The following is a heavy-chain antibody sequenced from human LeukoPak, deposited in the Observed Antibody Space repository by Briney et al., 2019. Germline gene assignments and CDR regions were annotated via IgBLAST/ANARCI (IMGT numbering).Heavy chain of an antibody. J-gene: IGHJ6*03. CDR1: GYTFTGYY. V-gene: IGHV1-2*02. Sequence: ASVKVSCKASGYTFTGYYMHWVRQAPGQGLEWMGWINPNSGGTNYAQKFQGRVTMTRDTSISTAYMELSRLRSDDTAVYYCAKPGVSGSYPYYYYYMDVWGKGTTVTVSS. D-gene: IGHD1-26*01. CDR3: AKPGVSGSYPYYYYYMDV. CDR2: INPNSGGT.